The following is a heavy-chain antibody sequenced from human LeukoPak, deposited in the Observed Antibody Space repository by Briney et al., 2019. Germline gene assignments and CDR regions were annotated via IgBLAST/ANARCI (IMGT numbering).Heavy chain of an antibody. Sequence: ASVKVSCKASGYTFTSYGISWVRQAPGQGLEWMGWISAYNGNTNYAQKLQGRVTITTDTSTSTAYMELRSLRSDDTAVYYCARDRYMVRGVIRWFDPWGQGTLVTVSS. V-gene: IGHV1-18*04. J-gene: IGHJ5*02. D-gene: IGHD3-10*01. CDR1: GYTFTSYG. CDR2: ISAYNGNT. CDR3: ARDRYMVRGVIRWFDP.